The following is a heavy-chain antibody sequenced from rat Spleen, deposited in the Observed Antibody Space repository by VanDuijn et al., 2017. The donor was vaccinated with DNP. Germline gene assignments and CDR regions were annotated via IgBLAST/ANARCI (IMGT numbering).Heavy chain of an antibody. V-gene: IGHV2-6*01. J-gene: IGHJ3*01. D-gene: IGHD1-11*01. CDR1: GFSLTSYT. Sequence: QVQLKESGPGLVQPSQTLSLTCTVSGFSLTSYTVSWVRQPPGKGLEWIAAISSGGSTYYNSALKSRLSISRDTSKSQVFLKMNSLQTEDTATYYCARGVHGGYEDWFAYWGQGTLVTVSS. CDR2: ISSGGST. CDR3: ARGVHGGYEDWFAY.